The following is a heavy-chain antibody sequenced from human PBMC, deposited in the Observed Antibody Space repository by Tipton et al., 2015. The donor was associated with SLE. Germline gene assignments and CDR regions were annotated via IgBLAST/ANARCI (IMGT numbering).Heavy chain of an antibody. CDR3: AKDQGSSPPH. CDR2: ISWNSGSI. CDR1: GFTFDDYA. Sequence: SLRLSCAASGFTFDDYAMHWVRQAPGKGLEWVSGISWNSGSIGYADSVKGRFTISRDNSKNTLYLQMNSLRAEDTAVYYCAKDQGSSPPHWGQGTLVTVSS. V-gene: IGHV3-9*01. D-gene: IGHD6-13*01. J-gene: IGHJ4*02.